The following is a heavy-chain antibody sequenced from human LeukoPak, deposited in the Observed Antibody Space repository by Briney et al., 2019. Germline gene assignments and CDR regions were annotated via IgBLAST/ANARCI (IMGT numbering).Heavy chain of an antibody. V-gene: IGHV3-23*01. CDR3: AKAPVTSCRGAYCYPFDY. D-gene: IGHD2-21*01. J-gene: IGHJ4*02. CDR2: ISSTDAGA. Sequence: GGSLRLSCAASGFSLSSYAMSWVRQAPGKGLEWVSAISSTDAGAYHADSVRGRFTISRDSSKNTLYLQMNSLRAEDAAVYYCAKAPVTSCRGAYCYPFDYWGQGTLVTVSS. CDR1: GFSLSSYA.